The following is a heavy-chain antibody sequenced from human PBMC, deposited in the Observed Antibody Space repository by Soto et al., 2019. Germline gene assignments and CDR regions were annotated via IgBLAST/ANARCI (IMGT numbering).Heavy chain of an antibody. J-gene: IGHJ4*02. CDR2: VSYSGTT. CDR1: GVSINSDNYY. V-gene: IGHV4-30-4*01. Sequence: QVQLQESGPGLVKPSQTLSLTCTVSGVSINSDNYYWSWIRQPPGKGLEWIGYVSYSGTTYYNPSRKSRLTISVDTSKTQYSLKLTSVTAADTAFYYGEGQHNDVWSGYHHWGQGTLVTVSS. CDR3: EGQHNDVWSGYHH. D-gene: IGHD3-3*01.